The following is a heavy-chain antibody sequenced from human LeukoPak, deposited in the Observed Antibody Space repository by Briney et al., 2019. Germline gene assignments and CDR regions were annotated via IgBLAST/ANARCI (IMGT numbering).Heavy chain of an antibody. CDR3: ARGRYYYDSSGYYFGSPFEY. CDR1: CGYFRGYY. CDR2: IYYRGSA. V-gene: IGHV4-59*12. J-gene: IGHJ4*02. Sequence: SDTLSLPCAVCCGYFRGYYLSWIRQPPGKGPDGIGYIYYRGSANYNPALQSPVNISVDTAKNQFSLKLGSVTAARPARSYRARGRYYYDSSGYYFGSPFEYWGQGTLVTVYS. D-gene: IGHD3-22*01.